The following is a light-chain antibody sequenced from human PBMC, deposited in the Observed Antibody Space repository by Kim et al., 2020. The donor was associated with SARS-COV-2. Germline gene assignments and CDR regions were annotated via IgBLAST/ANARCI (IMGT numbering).Light chain of an antibody. V-gene: IGLV3-21*04. J-gene: IGLJ2*01. Sequence: APGKTARFTCGGNNIGSKSVHWYQQKPGQAPVVVIYNDSDRPSGIPERFSGSNSGNTATLTISRVEAGDEADYYCQVWDSSSDHVVFGGGTQLTVL. CDR2: NDS. CDR1: NIGSKS. CDR3: QVWDSSSDHVV.